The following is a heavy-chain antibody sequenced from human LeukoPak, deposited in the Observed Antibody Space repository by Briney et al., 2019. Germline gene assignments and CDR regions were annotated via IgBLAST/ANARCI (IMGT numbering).Heavy chain of an antibody. V-gene: IGHV3-7*01. CDR1: GFTFGYFW. CDR2: MKGDGSLI. Sequence: GGSLRLSCAASGFTFGYFWMSWVRQAPGRGLQWVASMKGDGSLIHYVDSVKGRFTISRDNARNSLYLQMNSLRAEDTAIYFCARLFSGVTTFDYWGQEALVTVST. J-gene: IGHJ4*02. D-gene: IGHD1-1*01. CDR3: ARLFSGVTTFDY.